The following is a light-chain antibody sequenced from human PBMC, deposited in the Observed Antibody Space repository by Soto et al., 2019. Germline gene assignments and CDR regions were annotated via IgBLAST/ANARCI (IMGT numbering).Light chain of an antibody. CDR3: QQYNDYWT. Sequence: DIQMTQSPSTLSASVGDRVTITCRASQSIGGWLAWYQQKPGKAPRLLIYEASTLDSGVPLRFSGSGSGTEITLTISSLQPDDFATYYCQQYNDYWTFGQGTKVEIK. V-gene: IGKV1-5*01. J-gene: IGKJ1*01. CDR2: EAS. CDR1: QSIGGW.